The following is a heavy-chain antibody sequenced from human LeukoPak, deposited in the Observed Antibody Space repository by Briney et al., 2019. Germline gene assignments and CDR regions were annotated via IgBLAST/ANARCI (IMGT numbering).Heavy chain of an antibody. V-gene: IGHV3-23*01. CDR3: AKDRGGRVYFDCSGYIDN. CDR2: VSGSGSST. D-gene: IGHD3-22*01. Sequence: GGSLRLSCTASGFTLRSYAMSWVRQAPGKGLEWVSGVSGSGSSTYYADSVKGRFTIPRDNSKNTLYLQMNSLRAEDTAIYYCAKDRGGRVYFDCSGYIDNWGQGTLVTVSS. CDR1: GFTLRSYA. J-gene: IGHJ4*02.